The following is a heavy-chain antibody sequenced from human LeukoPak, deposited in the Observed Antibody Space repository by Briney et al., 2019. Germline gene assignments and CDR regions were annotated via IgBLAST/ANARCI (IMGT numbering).Heavy chain of an antibody. J-gene: IGHJ6*02. CDR1: GFTFSSYA. Sequence: GGSLRLSCAASGFTFSSYAMSWVRQAPGKGLEWVSAISGSGGSTYYADSVKGRFTISRDNAKNSLYLQMNSLRAEDTALYYCAKDIFRGFDGMDVWGRGTTVTVSS. CDR2: ISGSGGST. V-gene: IGHV3-23*01. CDR3: AKDIFRGFDGMDV. D-gene: IGHD3-10*01.